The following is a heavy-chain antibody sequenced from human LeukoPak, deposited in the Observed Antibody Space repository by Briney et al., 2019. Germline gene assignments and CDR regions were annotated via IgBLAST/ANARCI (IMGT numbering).Heavy chain of an antibody. CDR3: ARERAQPLFYGMDV. CDR1: GGSISSYY. Sequence: SETLSLTCTVSGGSISSYYCSWIRQPPGKGLEWIGYIYYSGSTNYNPSLKSRVTISVDTSKNQFSLKLSSVTAADTAVYYCARERAQPLFYGMDVWGQGTTVTASS. D-gene: IGHD2-2*01. J-gene: IGHJ6*02. V-gene: IGHV4-59*01. CDR2: IYYSGST.